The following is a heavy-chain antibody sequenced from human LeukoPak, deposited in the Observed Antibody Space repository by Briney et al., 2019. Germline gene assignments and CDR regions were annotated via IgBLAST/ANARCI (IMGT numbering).Heavy chain of an antibody. V-gene: IGHV4-39*01. J-gene: IGHJ4*02. D-gene: IGHD2-15*01. CDR1: GGSISSSAYY. Sequence: SETLSLTCTVSGGSISSSAYYWVWIRQPPGKGLEWLGIISYSGSTNYSPSLKSRVTISVDTSKNQFSLKLTSVTAADTAVYYCARNLVMVVAATRYYFDYWGQGTLVTVSS. CDR3: ARNLVMVVAATRYYFDY. CDR2: ISYSGST.